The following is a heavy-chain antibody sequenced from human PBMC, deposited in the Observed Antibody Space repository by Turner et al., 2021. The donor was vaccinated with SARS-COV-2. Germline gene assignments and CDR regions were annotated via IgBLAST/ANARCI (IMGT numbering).Heavy chain of an antibody. V-gene: IGHV3-30*18. Sequence: QVQLVESGGGAGQSGRSLRLSCAASGFTFSSFDMNWVRQAPGKGLEWVAFMSFDGSNTHYTDSVKGRFTISRDSSKNTLYLQMASLRTEDTAVYYCAKEGAEYYYFDCWGQGTLVTVSS. CDR3: AKEGAEYYYFDC. D-gene: IGHD2-2*01. J-gene: IGHJ4*02. CDR1: GFTFSSFD. CDR2: MSFDGSNT.